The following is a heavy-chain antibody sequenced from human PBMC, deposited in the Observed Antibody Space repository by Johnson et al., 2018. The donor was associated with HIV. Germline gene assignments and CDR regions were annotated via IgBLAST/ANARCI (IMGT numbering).Heavy chain of an antibody. CDR2: ILYDGSNH. CDR3: AKVLGYSSSSRDAFDI. V-gene: IGHV3-33*06. CDR1: AFNVDDDA. D-gene: IGHD6-6*01. Sequence: QVQLVESGGGVVRPGRSLRLSSPASAFNVDDDALSWARQAPGKGLDWVPVILYDGSNHYYPDSVKSRFPISRDNSKNTLYLQMNSLRAEDTAVYYCAKVLGYSSSSRDAFDIWGQGTMVTVSS. J-gene: IGHJ3*02.